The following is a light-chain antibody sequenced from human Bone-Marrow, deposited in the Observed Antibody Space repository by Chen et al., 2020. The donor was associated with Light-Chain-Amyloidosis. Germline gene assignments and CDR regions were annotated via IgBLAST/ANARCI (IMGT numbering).Light chain of an antibody. CDR3: SSYTITNTLV. CDR1: SSDVGGDNH. CDR2: EVT. J-gene: IGLJ1*01. V-gene: IGLV2-14*01. Sequence: QSALTQPPSVSGSPGQSLTISSPGTSSDVGGDNHVSWYQQHPDKAPKHMIYEVTNRPSWVPDRFSGSKSDNTASLTISGLQTEDEADYFCSSYTITNTLVFGSGTRVTVL.